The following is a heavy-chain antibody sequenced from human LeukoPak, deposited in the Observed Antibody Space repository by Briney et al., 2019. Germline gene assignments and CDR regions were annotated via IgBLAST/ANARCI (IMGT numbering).Heavy chain of an antibody. CDR3: ARGRRYDILTGYYTPGAYYFDY. D-gene: IGHD3-9*01. V-gene: IGHV4-34*01. CDR2: INHSGST. J-gene: IGHJ4*02. Sequence: SETLSLTCAVYGGSFSGYYWSWIRQPPRKGLEWIGEINHSGSTNYNPSPKSRVTISVDTYKNQFSLKLSSVTAADTAVYYCARGRRYDILTGYYTPGAYYFDYWGQGTLVTVSS. CDR1: GGSFSGYY.